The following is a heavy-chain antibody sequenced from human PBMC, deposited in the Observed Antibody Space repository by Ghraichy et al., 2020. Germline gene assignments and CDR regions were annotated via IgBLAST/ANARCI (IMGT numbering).Heavy chain of an antibody. CDR3: AKDLSTGSSWH. V-gene: IGHV3-21*01. CDR1: GFSFSSFS. Sequence: SLNISCAASGFSFSSFSMNWVRQAPGKGLEWVASISSSGRYKYFADSVTGRFTLSRDNAKNSLFLQMNSLRVEDTAVYYCAKDLSTGSSWHWGQGTLVTVSS. CDR2: ISSSGRYK. D-gene: IGHD6-6*01. J-gene: IGHJ4*02.